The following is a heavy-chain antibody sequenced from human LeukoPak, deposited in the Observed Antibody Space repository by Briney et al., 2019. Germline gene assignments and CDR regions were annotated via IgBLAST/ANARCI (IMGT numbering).Heavy chain of an antibody. Sequence: ASVKVSCKASGYTFTSYDINWVRQATGQGHEWMGWMNPNSGNTGYAQKFQGRVTMTRNTSISTAYMELSSLRSDDTAVYYCARGEYYYDSSGYSFDYWGQGTLVTVSS. CDR1: GYTFTSYD. J-gene: IGHJ4*02. V-gene: IGHV1-8*01. D-gene: IGHD3-22*01. CDR3: ARGEYYYDSSGYSFDY. CDR2: MNPNSGNT.